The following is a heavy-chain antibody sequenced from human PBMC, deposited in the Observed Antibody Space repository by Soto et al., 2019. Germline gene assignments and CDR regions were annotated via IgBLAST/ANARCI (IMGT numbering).Heavy chain of an antibody. CDR2: INPNSGGT. V-gene: IGHV1-2*04. CDR1: GYTFTGYY. CDR3: ASSLGMAFGMDV. J-gene: IGHJ6*02. D-gene: IGHD2-8*01. Sequence: ASVKVSCKASGYTFTGYYMHWVRQAPGQGLEWMGWINPNSGGTNYAQKFQGWVTMTRDTSISTAYMELSRLRSDDTAVYYCASSLGMAFGMDVWGQATTVTVS.